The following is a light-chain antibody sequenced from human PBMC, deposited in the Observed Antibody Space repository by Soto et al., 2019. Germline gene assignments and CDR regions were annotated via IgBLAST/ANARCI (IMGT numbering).Light chain of an antibody. CDR1: GSDVGGYDY. J-gene: IGLJ1*01. CDR3: SSYTSSSTYV. Sequence: QSALTKPASVSGSPGQSITISCTGTGSDVGGYDYVSWYQHHPGKAPKVMIYEVTNRPSGVSNRFSGSKSGNTASLTISGLLAEDEDDYYCSSYTSSSTYVFGTGTKVTVL. CDR2: EVT. V-gene: IGLV2-14*01.